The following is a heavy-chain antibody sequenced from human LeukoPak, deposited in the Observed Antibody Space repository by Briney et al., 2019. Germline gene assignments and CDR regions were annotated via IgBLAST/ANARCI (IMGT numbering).Heavy chain of an antibody. J-gene: IGHJ4*02. CDR3: ARKENVYYYFDY. CDR1: GYSITSSSW. CDR2: IYHSGTT. V-gene: IGHV4-28*01. D-gene: IGHD3-10*01. Sequence: SGTLSLTCAVSGYSITSSSWWGWIRQPPGKGLEWIGYIYHSGTTYYNPSLQSRVTMSVDTPKNQFSLKLSSVTAVDTAVYYCARKENVYYYFDYWGQGTLVTVSS.